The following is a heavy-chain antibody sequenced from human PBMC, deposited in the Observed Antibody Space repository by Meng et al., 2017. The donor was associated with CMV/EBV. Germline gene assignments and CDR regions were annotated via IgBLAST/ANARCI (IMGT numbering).Heavy chain of an antibody. J-gene: IGHJ1*01. Sequence: GRSLRLSCAASGFTFSSYSMNWVRQAPGKGLEWVSSISSSSSYIYYADSVKGRFTISRDNAKNSLYLQMNSLRAEDTAVYYCARDYVVGATTAYFQHWGQGTLVTVSS. CDR1: GFTFSSYS. D-gene: IGHD1-26*01. CDR3: ARDYVVGATTAYFQH. V-gene: IGHV3-21*01. CDR2: ISSSSSYI.